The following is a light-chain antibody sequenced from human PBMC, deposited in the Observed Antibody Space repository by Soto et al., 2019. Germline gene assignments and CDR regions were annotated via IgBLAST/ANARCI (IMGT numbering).Light chain of an antibody. CDR3: QQRSNLIT. V-gene: IGKV3-11*01. J-gene: IGKJ5*01. Sequence: EIVLTQSPGTLSLSPGERATLSCRASQSVSSNYVAWYQQKPGQAPRLLIYDASNRATGIPARFSGSGSGTDFTLTISSLEPEDFAVYYCQQRSNLITFGQGTRLEIK. CDR2: DAS. CDR1: QSVSSN.